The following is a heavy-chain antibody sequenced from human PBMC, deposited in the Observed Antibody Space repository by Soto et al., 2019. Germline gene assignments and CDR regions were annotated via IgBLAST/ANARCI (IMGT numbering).Heavy chain of an antibody. CDR1: GGSINYYY. V-gene: IGHV4-59*08. Sequence: SETLSLTCTVSGGSINYYYWGWIRQPPGKGLEWIGYIYYRGNTNYNPSLKSRVTISLDTSKNQISLKLNSVTAADTAVYYCARHPGYYDVLTGYSTYYFDYWGQGILVTVS. J-gene: IGHJ4*02. CDR2: IYYRGNT. CDR3: ARHPGYYDVLTGYSTYYFDY. D-gene: IGHD3-9*01.